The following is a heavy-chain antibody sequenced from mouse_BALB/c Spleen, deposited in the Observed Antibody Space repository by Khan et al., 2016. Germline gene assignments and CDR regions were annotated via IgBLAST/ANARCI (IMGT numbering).Heavy chain of an antibody. D-gene: IGHD2-3*01. CDR2: IDPANGNT. CDR1: GFNIKDTY. J-gene: IGHJ3*01. CDR3: SRSPYDVGVRFAY. V-gene: IGHV14-3*02. Sequence: VRLQQSGAELVKPGASVKLSCTASGFNIKDTYMHWVKQRPEQGLEWIGRIDPANGNTKYDPKFQGKATITADTSSNTAYLQLSSLTSEDTAVYYCSRSPYDVGVRFAYWGQGTLVTVSA.